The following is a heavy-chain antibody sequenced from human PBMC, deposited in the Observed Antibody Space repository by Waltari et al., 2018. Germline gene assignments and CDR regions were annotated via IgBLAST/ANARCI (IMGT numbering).Heavy chain of an antibody. CDR2: VEPEDGET. Sequence: QVQLVQSGAEVKKPGASVKVSCKVSGYTLTELSMHWVRQAPGKGLERLGGVEPEDGETSNAQKFQGRVTMTEDTSTDTAYMELSSLRSEDTAVYYCATGLGVHPLDWFDPWGQGTLVTVSS. CDR3: ATGLGVHPLDWFDP. J-gene: IGHJ5*02. D-gene: IGHD3-22*01. V-gene: IGHV1-24*01. CDR1: GYTLTELS.